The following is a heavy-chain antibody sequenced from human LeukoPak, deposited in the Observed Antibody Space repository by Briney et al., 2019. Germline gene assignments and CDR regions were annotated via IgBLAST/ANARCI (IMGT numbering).Heavy chain of an antibody. CDR1: GFSFSDAW. J-gene: IGHJ4*02. CDR2: ISSSSSYI. Sequence: GGSLRLSCAASGFSFSDAWMNWVRQAPGKGLEWVSSISSSSSYIYYADSVKGRFTISRDNAKNSLYLQMNSLRAEDTAVYYCARDYGGVGDYFDYWGQGTLVTVSS. CDR3: ARDYGGVGDYFDY. D-gene: IGHD3-3*01. V-gene: IGHV3-21*01.